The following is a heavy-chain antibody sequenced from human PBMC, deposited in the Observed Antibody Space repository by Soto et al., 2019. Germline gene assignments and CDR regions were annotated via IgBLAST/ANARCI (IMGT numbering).Heavy chain of an antibody. CDR2: IHHSGST. D-gene: IGHD6-13*01. J-gene: IGHJ6*02. V-gene: IGHV4-31*03. CDR1: GGSISSGGYY. CDR3: TAAPEISDYYYYGMDV. Sequence: SETLSLTCNVSGGSISSGGYYWTWIRQHPGKGLEWIGNIHHSGSTFYNPSLKSRVSISVDTSKNQFSLKLSSVTAADTAVYYCTAAPEISDYYYYGMDVWGQGTTVTVSS.